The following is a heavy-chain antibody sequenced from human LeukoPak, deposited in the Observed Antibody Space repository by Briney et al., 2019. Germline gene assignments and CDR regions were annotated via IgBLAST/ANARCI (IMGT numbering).Heavy chain of an antibody. Sequence: GGSLRLSCAASGFTLSSYWMSWVRQAPGKGLEWVANIKQDGSEKYYVDSVKGRFTISRDNAKNSLYLQMNSLRVEDMAVYYCARDRWGYSYGGDWGQGTLVTVSS. CDR1: GFTLSSYW. J-gene: IGHJ4*02. D-gene: IGHD5-18*01. V-gene: IGHV3-7*01. CDR3: ARDRWGYSYGGD. CDR2: IKQDGSEK.